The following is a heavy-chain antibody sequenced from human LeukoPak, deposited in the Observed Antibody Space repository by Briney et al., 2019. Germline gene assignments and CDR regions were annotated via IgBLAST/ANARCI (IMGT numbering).Heavy chain of an antibody. CDR2: IYYSGST. Sequence: PSQTLSLTCTVSGGSISSGDYYWSWIRQPPGKGLEWIGYIYYSGSTYYNPSLKSRVTISVDTSKNQFSLKLSSVTAADTAVYYCARAPGEQQLVGFDYWGQGTLVTVSS. D-gene: IGHD6-13*01. CDR3: ARAPGEQQLVGFDY. CDR1: GGSISSGDYY. V-gene: IGHV4-30-4*01. J-gene: IGHJ4*02.